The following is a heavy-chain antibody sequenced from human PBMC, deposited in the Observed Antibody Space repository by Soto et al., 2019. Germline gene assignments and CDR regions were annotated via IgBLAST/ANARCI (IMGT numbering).Heavy chain of an antibody. V-gene: IGHV3-33*01. CDR3: AREDARTASILDRLYYYYYYGMDV. CDR1: GFTFSSYG. CDR2: MWYDGSNK. D-gene: IGHD2-21*02. J-gene: IGHJ6*02. Sequence: GVSLRPSCAASGFTFSSYGMHWVCQAPGKGMEWVAVMWYDGSNKYYADSVKGRFTISRDNSKNTLYLQMNSLRAEDTSVYYCAREDARTASILDRLYYYYYYGMDVWGQGTTVTVSS.